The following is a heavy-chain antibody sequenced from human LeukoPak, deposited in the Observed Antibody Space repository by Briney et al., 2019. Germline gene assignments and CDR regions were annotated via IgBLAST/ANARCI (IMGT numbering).Heavy chain of an antibody. V-gene: IGHV3-7*01. Sequence: GGSLRLTCAASGFTFGTYWMSWVRQAPGKGLEWVASINQGGSETYYVESVKGRLTISRDNAMNSFFLQMNSLRAEDTAVYYCARLIGDRTIYDYWGQGTLVTVSS. J-gene: IGHJ4*02. CDR2: INQGGSET. CDR1: GFTFGTYW. CDR3: ARLIGDRTIYDY. D-gene: IGHD6-6*01.